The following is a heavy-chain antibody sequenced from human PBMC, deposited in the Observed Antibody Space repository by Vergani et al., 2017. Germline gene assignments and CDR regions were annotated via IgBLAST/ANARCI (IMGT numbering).Heavy chain of an antibody. Sequence: QVQLQQWGAGLLKPSETLSLTCAVYGGSFSGYYWSWIRQPPGKGLEWIGEINHSGSTNYNPSLKSRVTISVDTSKNQFSLKLSSVTAADTAVYYCARDAPGIAVAGIFRHASRDLRKTDYWGQGTLVTVSS. CDR3: ARDAPGIAVAGIFRHASRDLRKTDY. V-gene: IGHV4-34*01. CDR1: GGSFSGYY. CDR2: INHSGST. D-gene: IGHD6-19*01. J-gene: IGHJ4*02.